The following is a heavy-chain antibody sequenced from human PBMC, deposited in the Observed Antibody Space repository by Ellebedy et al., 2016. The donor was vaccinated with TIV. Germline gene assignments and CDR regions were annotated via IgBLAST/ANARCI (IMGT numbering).Heavy chain of an antibody. CDR2: IKQDGSEK. J-gene: IGHJ5*02. CDR3: AREGAAFGLLNWFDP. D-gene: IGHD6-13*01. V-gene: IGHV3-7*03. CDR1: GFTFSTYW. Sequence: GGSLRLXCAVSGFTFSTYWMHWVRQAPGKGLEWVATIKQDGSEKYYVDSVKGRFTISRDNAKNSLYLQMNSLRAEDTAVYYCAREGAAFGLLNWFDPWGQGTLVTVSS.